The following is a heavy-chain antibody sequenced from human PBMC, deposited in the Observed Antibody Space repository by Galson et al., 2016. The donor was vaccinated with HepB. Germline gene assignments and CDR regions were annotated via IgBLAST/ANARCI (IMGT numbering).Heavy chain of an antibody. Sequence: SLRLSCAASGFTLSHYSMNWVRQAPGKGLEWVLFISDSTTTIYYADSVKGRFTISRDSAKNSLYLQMNSLRDEDTAVYYCARDLTGADYWGQGTLVTVSS. CDR3: ARDLTGADY. J-gene: IGHJ4*02. D-gene: IGHD7-27*01. CDR1: GFTLSHYS. V-gene: IGHV3-48*02. CDR2: ISDSTTTI.